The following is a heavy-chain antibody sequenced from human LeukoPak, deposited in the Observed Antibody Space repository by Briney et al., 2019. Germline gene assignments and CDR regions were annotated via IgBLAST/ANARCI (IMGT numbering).Heavy chain of an antibody. Sequence: GGSLRLSCAASGFTFSTSAMSWVRQAPGKGLEWVSAISGSGGTTYYADSVKGRFTISRDNSKNTLYLQMNSLRAEDTAVYYCAKEGKTRNWNYYQAKAVYWGQGTLVTVSS. J-gene: IGHJ4*02. CDR1: GFTFSTSA. D-gene: IGHD1-7*01. CDR2: ISGSGGTT. V-gene: IGHV3-23*01. CDR3: AKEGKTRNWNYYQAKAVY.